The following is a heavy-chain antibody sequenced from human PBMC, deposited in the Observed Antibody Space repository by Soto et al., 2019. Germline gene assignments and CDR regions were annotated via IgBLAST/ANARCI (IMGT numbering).Heavy chain of an antibody. Sequence: SETLSLTCAVYGGSFSGYYWSWIRQPPGKWLEWIGEINHSGSTNYNPSLKSRVTISVDTSKNQFSLKLSSVTAADTAVYYCARGTRSRSTYYDFWSGYAAANYYYYGMDVWGQGXTVTVYS. J-gene: IGHJ6*02. D-gene: IGHD3-3*01. CDR1: GGSFSGYY. CDR3: ARGTRSRSTYYDFWSGYAAANYYYYGMDV. CDR2: INHSGST. V-gene: IGHV4-34*01.